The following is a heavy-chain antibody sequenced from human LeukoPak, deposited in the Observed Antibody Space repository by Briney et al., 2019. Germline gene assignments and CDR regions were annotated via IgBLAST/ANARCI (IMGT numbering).Heavy chain of an antibody. D-gene: IGHD3-3*01. CDR2: INTNTGNP. CDR3: ARDSLYYDFWSGRFDP. Sequence: ASVKVSCKASGYTFTNYTINWVRLAPGQGLEWMGWINTNTGNPTYAQGFTGRFVFSLDTSVSTAYLQISSLKAEDTAVYYCARDSLYYDFWSGRFDPWGQGTLVTVSS. CDR1: GYTFTNYT. J-gene: IGHJ5*02. V-gene: IGHV7-4-1*02.